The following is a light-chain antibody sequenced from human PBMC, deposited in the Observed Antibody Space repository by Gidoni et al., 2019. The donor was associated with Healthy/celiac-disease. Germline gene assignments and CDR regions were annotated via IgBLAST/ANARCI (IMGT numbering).Light chain of an antibody. J-gene: IGLJ2*01. CDR1: TSNIGNNY. CDR2: DNN. CDR3: GTWDSSLSAVV. Sequence: QPVLTQPPSVSAAPGQKVTISSSGSTSNIGNNYVSWYQQLPGTAPKLLIYDNNKRPSGIPDRFSGSKSGTSATLGITGLQTGDEADYYCGTWDSSLSAVVFGGGTKLTVL. V-gene: IGLV1-51*01.